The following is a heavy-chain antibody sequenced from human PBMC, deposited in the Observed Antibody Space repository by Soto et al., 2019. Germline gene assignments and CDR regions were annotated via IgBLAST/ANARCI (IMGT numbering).Heavy chain of an antibody. J-gene: IGHJ4*02. CDR1: GGSISSGDYY. Sequence: SETLSLTCTVSGGSISSGDYYWSWIRQPPGKGREWIWYIYYSGSTYYNPSLKSRVTISVDTSKNQFSLKLSSVTAAHTAVYYCARDPHQTYYYGSGSSGYFDYWGQGTLVTVSS. D-gene: IGHD3-10*01. V-gene: IGHV4-30-4*01. CDR3: ARDPHQTYYYGSGSSGYFDY. CDR2: IYYSGST.